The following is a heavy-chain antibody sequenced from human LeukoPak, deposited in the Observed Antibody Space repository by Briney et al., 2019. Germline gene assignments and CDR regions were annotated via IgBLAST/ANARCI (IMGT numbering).Heavy chain of an antibody. CDR3: ARDRYYDILTGYLDA. CDR1: GFTFSSYA. CDR2: ISSNGGST. J-gene: IGHJ6*04. V-gene: IGHV3-64*02. D-gene: IGHD3-9*01. Sequence: GGSLRLSCAASGFTFSSYAMHWVRQAPGKGLEYVSAISSNGGSTYYADSVKGRFTISRDNSKNTLYLQMGSLRAEDMAVYYCARDRYYDILTGYLDAWGKGTTVTVSS.